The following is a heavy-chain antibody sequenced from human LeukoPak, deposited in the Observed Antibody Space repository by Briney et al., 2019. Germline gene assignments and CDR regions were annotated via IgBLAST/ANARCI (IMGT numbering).Heavy chain of an antibody. CDR3: GRWSPNPNDS. J-gene: IGHJ5*01. CDR1: GDTFINHG. V-gene: IGHV1-18*01. CDR2: ISAYNGRT. Sequence: PEAAVKVSCKASGDTFINHGISCGRQAPGQGLEWMGWISAYNGRTEYAPNLQDRVTITTDTSSTTAYMELRSLTSDDTAVYYCGRWSPNPNDSWGQGTLVTVSS. D-gene: IGHD3-3*01.